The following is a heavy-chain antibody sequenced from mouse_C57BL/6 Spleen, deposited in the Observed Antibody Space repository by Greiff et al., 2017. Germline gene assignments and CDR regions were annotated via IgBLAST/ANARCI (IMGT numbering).Heavy chain of an antibody. CDR3: ARGGYDETMAWCAY. D-gene: IGHD2-2*01. CDR1: GYTFTSYW. J-gene: IGHJ3*01. Sequence: QVQLQQPGAELVRPGSSVKLSCKASGYTFTSYWMDWVKQRPGQGLEWIGNIYPSDSETHYNQKFKDKATLTVDKSSSTAYMQLSSLTSEDSAVYYCARGGYDETMAWCAYWGQGTLGTVSA. CDR2: IYPSDSET. V-gene: IGHV1-61*01.